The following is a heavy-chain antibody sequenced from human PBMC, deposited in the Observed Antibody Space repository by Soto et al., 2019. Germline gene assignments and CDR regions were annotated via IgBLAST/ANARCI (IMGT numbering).Heavy chain of an antibody. CDR1: GYTFTSYG. V-gene: IGHV1-18*01. CDR3: ARHNGRQLLRGYYYYYGMDV. D-gene: IGHD2-2*01. Sequence: GASVKVSCKASGYTFTSYGTSWLRQAPGQGLGWMGWISAYNGNTNYAKKLQGRVTMTTDTSTSTAYMELSSLRSDDTAVYYCARHNGRQLLRGYYYYYGMDVWGQGTTVTVSS. J-gene: IGHJ6*02. CDR2: ISAYNGNT.